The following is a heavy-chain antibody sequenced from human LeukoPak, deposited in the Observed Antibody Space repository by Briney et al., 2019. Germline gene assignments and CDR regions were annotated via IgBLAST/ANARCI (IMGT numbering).Heavy chain of an antibody. CDR3: ARALGGSYSPDY. D-gene: IGHD1-26*01. CDR1: GSTFSSYA. J-gene: IGHJ4*02. Sequence: ASVKVSCKASGSTFSSYAISWVRQAPGQGLEWMGAIIPIFGTANYAQKFQGRISITTDESTSTACMELSSLRSEDTAVYYCARALGGSYSPDYWGQGTLVTVSS. CDR2: IIPIFGTA. V-gene: IGHV1-69*05.